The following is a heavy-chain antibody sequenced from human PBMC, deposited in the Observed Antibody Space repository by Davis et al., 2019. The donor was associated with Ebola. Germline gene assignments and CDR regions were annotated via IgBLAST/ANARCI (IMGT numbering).Heavy chain of an antibody. V-gene: IGHV4-61*01. CDR3: ARFLVVVRGYYGMDV. D-gene: IGHD3-22*01. J-gene: IGHJ6*02. CDR1: GGSVSSGSYY. Sequence: MPSETLSLTCTVSGGSVSSGSYYWSWIRQPPGKGLEWIGYIYYSGSTNYNPSLKSRVTISVDTSKNQFSLKLSSVTAADTAVYYCARFLVVVRGYYGMDVWGQGTTVTVSS. CDR2: IYYSGST.